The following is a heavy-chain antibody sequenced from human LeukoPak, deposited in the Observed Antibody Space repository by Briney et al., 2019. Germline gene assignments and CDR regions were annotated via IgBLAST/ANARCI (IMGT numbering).Heavy chain of an antibody. CDR1: GFTFSSYG. CDR3: AKNQMRNWFGP. J-gene: IGHJ5*02. V-gene: IGHV3-30*02. CDR2: IRYDGSNK. Sequence: GGSLRLSCAASGFTFSSYGMHWLRQSPGKGLEWVAFIRYDGSNKYYADSMKGRFTISRDNSKNSLYLQMNSLRTEDTAVYYCAKNQMRNWFGPWGQGTLATVSS. D-gene: IGHD5-24*01.